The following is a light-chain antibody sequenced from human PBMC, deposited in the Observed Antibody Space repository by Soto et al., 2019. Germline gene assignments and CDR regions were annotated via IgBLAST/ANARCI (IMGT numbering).Light chain of an antibody. Sequence: EIVLTQSPVTLYLSPGERATLSCRASQSVSRYLAWYQQKPGQAPRLLVYDASNRATGIPARFSGSGSGTDFTLTISSLEPEDFAVYYCQQRYIGLTFGGGTKVEMK. CDR1: QSVSRY. CDR3: QQRYIGLT. CDR2: DAS. V-gene: IGKV3-11*01. J-gene: IGKJ4*01.